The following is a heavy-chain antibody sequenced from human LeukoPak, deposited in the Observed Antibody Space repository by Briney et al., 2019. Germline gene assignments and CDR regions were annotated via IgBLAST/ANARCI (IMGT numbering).Heavy chain of an antibody. D-gene: IGHD6-13*01. V-gene: IGHV4-34*01. Sequence: SETLSLTCAIYGGSFSGYYWSWIRQPPGKGLEWIGEINHSGSTNYNPSLKSRVTISVDTSKNQFSLKLSSVTAADTAVYYCARLSMSSGWYLRYYFDYWGQGTLVTVSS. CDR1: GGSFSGYY. J-gene: IGHJ4*02. CDR2: INHSGST. CDR3: ARLSMSSGWYLRYYFDY.